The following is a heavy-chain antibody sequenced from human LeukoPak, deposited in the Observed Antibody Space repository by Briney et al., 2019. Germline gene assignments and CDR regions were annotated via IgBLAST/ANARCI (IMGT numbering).Heavy chain of an antibody. CDR3: ARDSPYYYGSGSATYYMDV. Sequence: SETLSLTCTVSGGSISSGSYYWSWIRQSAGKGLEWIGRIYTSGSTNYNPSLKSRVTISVDTSKNQFSLKLSSVTAADTAVYYCARDSPYYYGSGSATYYMDVWGKGTTVTISS. J-gene: IGHJ6*03. D-gene: IGHD3-10*01. CDR1: GGSISSGSYY. V-gene: IGHV4-61*02. CDR2: IYTSGST.